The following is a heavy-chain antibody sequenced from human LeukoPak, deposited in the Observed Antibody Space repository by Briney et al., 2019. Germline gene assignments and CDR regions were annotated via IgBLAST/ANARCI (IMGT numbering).Heavy chain of an antibody. V-gene: IGHV1-18*01. J-gene: IGHJ4*02. CDR1: GYTFTSYG. Sequence: ASVKVSCKASGYTFTSYGISWVRQAPGQGLEWMGWISAYNGNTNYAQKLQGRVTMTTDTSTSTAYMELRSLGSDDTAVYYCARDPYSSGWYYWGTGVDYWGQGTLVTVSS. CDR3: ARDPYSSGWYYWGTGVDY. D-gene: IGHD6-19*01. CDR2: ISAYNGNT.